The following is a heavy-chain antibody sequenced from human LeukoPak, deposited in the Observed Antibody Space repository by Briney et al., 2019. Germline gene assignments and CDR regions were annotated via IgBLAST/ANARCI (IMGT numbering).Heavy chain of an antibody. J-gene: IGHJ4*02. CDR3: AFNPRGYCSGGTCYIGY. CDR1: GYSFTNYW. V-gene: IGHV5-51*01. Sequence: GESLKISCKGSGYSFTNYWIGWVRQMPGKGLEWMGIIYRGDSDTRYSPSSQGQVTISADKSISTAYLQWSSLKASDTAMYYCAFNPRGYCSGGTCYIGYWGQGTLVTVSS. CDR2: IYRGDSDT. D-gene: IGHD2-15*01.